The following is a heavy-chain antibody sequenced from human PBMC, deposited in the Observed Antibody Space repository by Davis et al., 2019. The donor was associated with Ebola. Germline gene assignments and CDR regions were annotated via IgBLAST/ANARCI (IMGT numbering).Heavy chain of an antibody. Sequence: PGGSLRLSCAASGFTFSSHGMHWVRQAPGKGLEWVAVISYDGSNKYYADSVKGRFTISRDNSKNTLYLQMNSLRAEDTAVYYCAKDKEDYYYYGMDVWGQGTTVTVSS. CDR3: AKDKEDYYYYGMDV. J-gene: IGHJ6*02. CDR1: GFTFSSHG. V-gene: IGHV3-30*18. CDR2: ISYDGSNK.